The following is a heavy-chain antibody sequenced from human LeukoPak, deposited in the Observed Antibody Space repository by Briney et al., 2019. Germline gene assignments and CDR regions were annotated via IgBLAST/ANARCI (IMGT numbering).Heavy chain of an antibody. CDR3: ATSNFEYSSSSDY. J-gene: IGHJ4*02. V-gene: IGHV1-2*02. D-gene: IGHD6-6*01. CDR1: GYTFTGYY. Sequence: GASVKVSCKASGYTFTGYYMHWVRQAPGQGLEWMGWINPNSGGTNYAQKFQGRVTMTRDTSISTAYMELSRLRSDDTAVYYCATSNFEYSSSSDYWGQGTLVTVSS. CDR2: INPNSGGT.